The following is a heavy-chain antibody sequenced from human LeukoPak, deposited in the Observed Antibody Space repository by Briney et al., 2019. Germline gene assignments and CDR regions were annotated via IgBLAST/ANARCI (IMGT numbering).Heavy chain of an antibody. CDR3: ARDLYSSSWSRVVNTGSWFDP. J-gene: IGHJ5*02. Sequence: PGGSLRLSCAASGFTFSSYSMNWVRQAPGKGLEWVSSISSSSSYIYYADSVKGRFTISRDNSKNTLYLQMNSLRAEDTAVYYCARDLYSSSWSRVVNTGSWFDPWGQGTLVTVSS. CDR1: GFTFSSYS. V-gene: IGHV3-21*01. D-gene: IGHD6-13*01. CDR2: ISSSSSYI.